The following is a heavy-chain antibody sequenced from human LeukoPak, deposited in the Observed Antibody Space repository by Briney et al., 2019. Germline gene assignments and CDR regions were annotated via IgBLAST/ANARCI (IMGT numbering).Heavy chain of an antibody. J-gene: IGHJ3*02. CDR2: IKQDGSEK. D-gene: IGHD2-8*02. V-gene: IGHV3-7*03. CDR3: ARFSRGYSTGHDAFDI. Sequence: GGSLRLSCAASGFTLSSYWMSWFRQAPGKRLEWVANIKQDGSEKYFVDSVKGRFTISRDNSKNTLYLQMNSLRAEDTAVYYCARFSRGYSTGHDAFDIWGQGTMVTVSS. CDR1: GFTLSSYW.